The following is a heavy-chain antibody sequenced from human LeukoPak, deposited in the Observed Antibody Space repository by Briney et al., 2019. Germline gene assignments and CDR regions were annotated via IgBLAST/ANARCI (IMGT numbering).Heavy chain of an antibody. CDR2: SNDSGGA. Sequence: SETLSLTCAVYGGTFSGYYWSWIRQPPGKRLEWVGESNDSGGANYNPSLKSRVTISADKSKNQVSLKLTSVTAADTAVYYCARLPVIVGAALEYYYYYMDVWGQGTTVTVSS. CDR1: GGTFSGYY. V-gene: IGHV4-34*01. CDR3: ARLPVIVGAALEYYYYYMDV. D-gene: IGHD1-26*01. J-gene: IGHJ6*03.